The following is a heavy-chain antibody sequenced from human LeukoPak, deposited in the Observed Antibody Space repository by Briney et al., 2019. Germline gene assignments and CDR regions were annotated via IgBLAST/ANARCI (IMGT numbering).Heavy chain of an antibody. V-gene: IGHV3-23*01. CDR3: AKGTTAAPYYYYYSMDV. D-gene: IGHD1-1*01. CDR1: GFTSSSYA. CDR2: ISDSGGS. J-gene: IGHJ6*02. Sequence: PGGSLRLSCAAAGFTSSSYAMNWVRQAPGKGLEWVSGISDSGGSTDSVKGRFTISRDNSKNTLYLQMNSLRAEDSAVYYCAKGTTAAPYYYYYSMDVWGQGTTVTVSS.